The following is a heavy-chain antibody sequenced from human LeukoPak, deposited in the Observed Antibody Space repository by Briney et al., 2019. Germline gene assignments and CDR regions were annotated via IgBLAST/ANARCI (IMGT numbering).Heavy chain of an antibody. Sequence: PPQTLSLTCTVSGGSISSGDYYWSWIRQPPGKGLEWIGYIYYSGSTYYNPSLKSRVTISVDTSKNQFSLKLSSVTAADTAVYYCARDSWNDGVDYWGQGTLVTVSS. CDR3: ARDSWNDGVDY. D-gene: IGHD1-1*01. CDR1: GGSISSGDYY. J-gene: IGHJ4*02. CDR2: IYYSGST. V-gene: IGHV4-30-4*01.